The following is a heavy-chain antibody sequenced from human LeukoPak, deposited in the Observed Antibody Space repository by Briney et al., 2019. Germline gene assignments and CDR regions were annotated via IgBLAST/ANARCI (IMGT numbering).Heavy chain of an antibody. J-gene: IGHJ4*02. CDR2: ISSSGVST. D-gene: IGHD3/OR15-3a*01. V-gene: IGHV3-23*01. CDR1: GFTFSSYA. CDR3: ATGGLGISPFEY. Sequence: GGSLRLSCAASGFTFSSYAMHWVRQAPGKGLEWVSPISSSGVSTYYADSVKGRFTISRDNSKNTLYLQMNSLRAEDTAIYYCATGGLGISPFEYWGQGTLVTVSS.